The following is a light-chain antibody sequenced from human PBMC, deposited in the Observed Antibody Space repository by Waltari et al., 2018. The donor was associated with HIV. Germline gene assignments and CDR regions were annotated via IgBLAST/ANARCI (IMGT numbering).Light chain of an antibody. Sequence: QSALTQPASVSGSPGQSITISCTGTRNDVGGFNDVSWYRHHPGKAPKLIIYEVTNRPSGVAARFSGSKSRNTASLNISGLQAEDESEYYCSSYTSTSTLVIFGGGTNLTVL. CDR3: SSYTSTSTLVI. CDR2: EVT. V-gene: IGLV2-14*01. CDR1: RNDVGGFND. J-gene: IGLJ2*01.